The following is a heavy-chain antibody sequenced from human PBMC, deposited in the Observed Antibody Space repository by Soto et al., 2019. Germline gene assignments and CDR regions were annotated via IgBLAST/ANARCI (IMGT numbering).Heavy chain of an antibody. V-gene: IGHV3-23*01. Sequence: GGSLRLSCAASGFTFSSYAMSWVRQAPGKGLEWVSAISGSGGSTYYADSVKGRFTISRDNSKNTLYLQMNSLRAEDTAVYYCAKDWSSSWYGVAAPPYYWGQGTLVTVSS. J-gene: IGHJ4*02. CDR2: ISGSGGST. CDR1: GFTFSSYA. D-gene: IGHD6-13*01. CDR3: AKDWSSSWYGVAAPPYY.